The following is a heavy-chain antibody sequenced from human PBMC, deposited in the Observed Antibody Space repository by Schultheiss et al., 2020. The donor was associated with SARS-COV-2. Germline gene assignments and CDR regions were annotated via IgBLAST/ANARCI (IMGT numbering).Heavy chain of an antibody. Sequence: SQTLSLTCTVSGGSISSSSYYWGWIRQPPGKGLEWIGSIYYSGSTYYNPSLKSRVTISVDTSKNHFSLKLSSVTAADTAVYYCARGGYSSSPGFDYWGQGTLVTVSS. CDR2: IYYSGST. V-gene: IGHV4-39*02. J-gene: IGHJ4*02. CDR3: ARGGYSSSPGFDY. CDR1: GGSISSSSYY. D-gene: IGHD6-13*01.